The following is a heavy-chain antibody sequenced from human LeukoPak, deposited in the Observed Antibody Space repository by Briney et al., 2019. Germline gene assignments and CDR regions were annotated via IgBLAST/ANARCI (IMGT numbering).Heavy chain of an antibody. CDR2: MSTSGST. J-gene: IGHJ5*02. CDR1: GDSISTGNYY. CDR3: ARSSWDYSGSGSTGWFDP. Sequence: SQTLSLTCTVSGDSISTGNYYWSWIRQPAGKGLEWIGRMSTSGSTNYNPSLNSRVTISVDTSKNQFSLRLSSVTAADTAVYYCARSSWDYSGSGSTGWFDPWGQGTLVTVSS. D-gene: IGHD3-10*01. V-gene: IGHV4-61*02.